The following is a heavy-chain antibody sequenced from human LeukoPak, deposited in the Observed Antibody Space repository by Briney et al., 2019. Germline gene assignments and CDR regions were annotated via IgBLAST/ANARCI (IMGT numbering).Heavy chain of an antibody. CDR3: ASTTVTAREKYYFEY. J-gene: IGHJ4*02. V-gene: IGHV5-51*01. D-gene: IGHD4-17*01. Sequence: GESLKISCKGSGYSITSYWIGWVRQMPGKGLEWMWIIYPGDSDTRYSPSFQGQVTISADKSISTAYLQWSSLKASDTAMYYCASTTVTAREKYYFEYWGQGTLVTVSS. CDR1: GYSITSYW. CDR2: IYPGDSDT.